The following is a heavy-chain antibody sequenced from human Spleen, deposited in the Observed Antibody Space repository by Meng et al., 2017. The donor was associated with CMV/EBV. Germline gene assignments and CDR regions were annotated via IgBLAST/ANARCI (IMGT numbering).Heavy chain of an antibody. D-gene: IGHD4/OR15-4a*01. Sequence: GGSLRLSCTASGFNFNNYAMHWVRQAPGKGLQWVAVVSFDETNRYYTESVKGRFTMSRDNSRNTLYLQLNSLRVEDTAVYYCAREGALNFDCWGQGTLVTVSS. CDR2: VSFDETNR. J-gene: IGHJ4*02. CDR1: GFNFNNYA. CDR3: AREGALNFDC. V-gene: IGHV3-30*03.